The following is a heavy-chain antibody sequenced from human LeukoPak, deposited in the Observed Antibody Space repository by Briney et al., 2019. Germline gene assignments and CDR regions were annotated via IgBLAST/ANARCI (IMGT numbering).Heavy chain of an antibody. J-gene: IGHJ3*02. D-gene: IGHD3-10*01. CDR2: INTNTGSP. CDR3: AREIWFGELFGAFDI. V-gene: IGHV7-4-1*02. CDR1: GYTFTSYA. Sequence: ASVKVSCKASGYTFTSYAMNWVRQAPGQGLEWMGWINTNTGSPTYAQGFTGRFVFSLDTSVSTAYLQISSLKAEDTAVYYCAREIWFGELFGAFDIWGQGTMVTVSS.